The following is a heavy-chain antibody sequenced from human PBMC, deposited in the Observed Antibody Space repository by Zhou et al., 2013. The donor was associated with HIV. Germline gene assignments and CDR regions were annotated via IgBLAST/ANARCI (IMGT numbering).Heavy chain of an antibody. V-gene: IGHV1-69*05. D-gene: IGHD4-17*01. CDR3: ARGRMTPVTSFYWYFDL. CDR1: GDTFKNYA. CDR2: FIPLFSAS. Sequence: QVQLVQSAAEVKKPGSSVKVSCKASGDTFKNYAINWVRQAPGQGLEWMGGFIPLFSASRYPQKFQDRVSITTDASTTTTYMTLSSLRSDDTALYFCARGRMTPVTSFYWYFDLWGLAPLSLSPQ. J-gene: IGHJ2*01.